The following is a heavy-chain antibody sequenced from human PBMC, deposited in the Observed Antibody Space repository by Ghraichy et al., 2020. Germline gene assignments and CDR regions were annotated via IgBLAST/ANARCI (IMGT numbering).Heavy chain of an antibody. CDR3: ARGALSQNPNFQH. D-gene: IGHD3-9*01. J-gene: IGHJ1*01. Sequence: SETPSLTCAVSGYSISSSNWWGWIRHPPGKGLEWIGYIYYSGSTYYNPSLKSRVTMSVDTSKNQFSLKLSSVTAVDTAVYYCARGALSQNPNFQHWGQGTLVTVSS. CDR1: GYSISSSNW. V-gene: IGHV4-28*03. CDR2: IYYSGST.